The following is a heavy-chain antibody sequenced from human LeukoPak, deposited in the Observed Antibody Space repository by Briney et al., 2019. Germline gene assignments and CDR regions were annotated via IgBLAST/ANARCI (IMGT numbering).Heavy chain of an antibody. D-gene: IGHD4-23*01. CDR1: GGSIKSHY. CDR3: ARVNLGQLLYWFFDL. J-gene: IGHJ2*01. CDR2: IHYSGTT. V-gene: IGHV4-59*11. Sequence: SETLSLTCNVSGGSIKSHYWSWIRQPPGKGLEWIGYIHYSGTTNYNPSLKNRVTLSVDTSKTQFSLKLSSVTAADTAVYYCARVNLGQLLYWFFDLWGRGTLVTVSS.